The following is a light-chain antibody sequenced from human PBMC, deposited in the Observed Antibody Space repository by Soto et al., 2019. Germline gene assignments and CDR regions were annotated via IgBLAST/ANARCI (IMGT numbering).Light chain of an antibody. CDR2: EVS. CDR3: SSYAGSNILV. V-gene: IGLV2-8*01. J-gene: IGLJ3*02. CDR1: SSDVGGYNY. Sequence: QSALTQPPSASGSPGQSVTISCTGTSSDVGGYNYVSWYQQHPGKAPKLMIYEVSKRPSGVPDRFSGSKSGNTASLTVSGLQAEDEAEYYCSSYAGSNILVFGGGTKLTV.